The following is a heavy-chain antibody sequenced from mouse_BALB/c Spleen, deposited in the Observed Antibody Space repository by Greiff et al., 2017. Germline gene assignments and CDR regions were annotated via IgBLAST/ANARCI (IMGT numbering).Heavy chain of an antibody. CDR2: INPGSGGT. J-gene: IGHJ1*01. D-gene: IGHD1-1*02. Sequence: VQLQQSGPELVKPGASVKISCKASGYAFTNYLIEWVKQRPGQGLEWIGVINPGSGGTNYNEKFKGKATLTADKSSSTAYMQLSSLTSDDSAVYFCARSVGNYWYFDVWGAGTTVTVSS. CDR3: ARSVGNYWYFDV. CDR1: GYAFTNYL. V-gene: IGHV1-54*01.